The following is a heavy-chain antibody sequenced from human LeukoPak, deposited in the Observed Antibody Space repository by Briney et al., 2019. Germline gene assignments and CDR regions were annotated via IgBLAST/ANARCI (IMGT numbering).Heavy chain of an antibody. D-gene: IGHD3-3*01. Sequence: VASVKVSFKASGGTFSSYAISWVRQAPGQGLEWMGGIIPILGTANYAQKFQGRVTITADESTSTAYMELSSLRSEDTAVYYCARAQRITIFGVVTLDYWGQGTLVTVSS. CDR1: GGTFSSYA. J-gene: IGHJ4*02. CDR3: ARAQRITIFGVVTLDY. V-gene: IGHV1-69*13. CDR2: IIPILGTA.